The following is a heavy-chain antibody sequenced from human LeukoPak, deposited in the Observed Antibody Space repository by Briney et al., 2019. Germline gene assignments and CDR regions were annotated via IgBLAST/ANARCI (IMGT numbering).Heavy chain of an antibody. V-gene: IGHV4-59*08. J-gene: IGHJ3*02. CDR3: ARVDPTLDAFDI. CDR1: GGSISSYY. D-gene: IGHD5-12*01. CDR2: IYYSGST. Sequence: SETLSLTCTVSGGSISSYYWSWIRQPPGKGLEWIGYIYYSGSTNYNPSLKSRVTISVDTSKNQFSLKLSSVTAAGTAVYYCARVDPTLDAFDIWGQGTMVTVSS.